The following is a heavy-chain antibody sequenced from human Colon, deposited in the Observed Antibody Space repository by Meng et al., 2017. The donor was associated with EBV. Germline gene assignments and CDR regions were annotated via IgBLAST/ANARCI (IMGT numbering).Heavy chain of an antibody. V-gene: IGHV4-59*08. CDR3: ARHFINWFDP. CDR2: IYYSGST. CDR1: GGSIGSYY. Sequence: QESGPGLVKPSEALSLTCPVSGGSIGSYYWSWIRQPPGKGLEWIGYIYYSGSTNYNPSLKSRVTISVDTSKNQFSLKLSSVTAADTAVYYCARHFINWFDPWGQGTLVTVSS. J-gene: IGHJ5*02.